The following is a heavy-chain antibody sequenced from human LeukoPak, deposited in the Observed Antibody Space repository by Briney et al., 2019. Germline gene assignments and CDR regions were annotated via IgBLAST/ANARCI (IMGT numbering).Heavy chain of an antibody. Sequence: PSETLSLTCTVSGGSISSSSYYWGWIRQPPGKGLEWIGSIYYSGSTYYNPSLKSRVTISVDTSKNQFSLKLSSVTAADTAVYYCGRGRLRPTSPGDYWGQGTLVTISS. CDR1: GGSISSSSYY. CDR3: GRGRLRPTSPGDY. D-gene: IGHD2-2*01. V-gene: IGHV4-39*07. CDR2: IYYSGST. J-gene: IGHJ4*02.